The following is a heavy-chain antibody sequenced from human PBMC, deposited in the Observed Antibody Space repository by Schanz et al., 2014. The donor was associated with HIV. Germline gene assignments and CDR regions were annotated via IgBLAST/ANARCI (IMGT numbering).Heavy chain of an antibody. CDR2: ISESGGRT. CDR1: GFTFSNYA. CDR3: AKPEYDSSGNSQSHFDY. Sequence: EVQLVESGGDLVKPGGSLRLSCTASGFTFSNYAMSWVRQAPGKGLEWVSSISESGGRTYYADSVNGRFTISRDNSKNTLYLQMTTLRTEDTAVYYCAKPEYDSSGNSQSHFDYWGQGTLVTVSS. V-gene: IGHV3-23*04. J-gene: IGHJ4*02. D-gene: IGHD3-22*01.